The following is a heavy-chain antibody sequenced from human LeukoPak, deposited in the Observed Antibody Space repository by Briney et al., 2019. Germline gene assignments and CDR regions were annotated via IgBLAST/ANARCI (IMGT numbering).Heavy chain of an antibody. CDR1: GGSFSGYY. D-gene: IGHD3-9*01. V-gene: IGHV4-34*01. CDR3: ARTSGDWLSWAWIGVDV. CDR2: IEHSGST. Sequence: SETLSLTCAVYGGSFSGYYWNWIRQPPGKGLEWIGEIEHSGSTKYNPSLKSRVTISVDTSKNQFSLKLSSVTAADTAVYYCARTSGDWLSWAWIGVDVWGQGTTVTVSS. J-gene: IGHJ6*02.